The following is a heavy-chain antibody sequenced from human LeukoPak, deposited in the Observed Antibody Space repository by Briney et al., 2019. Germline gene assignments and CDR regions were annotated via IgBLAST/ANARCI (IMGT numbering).Heavy chain of an antibody. CDR1: GFTFSSYS. CDR3: AREGSTDFWSAYSVYYFDY. Sequence: PGGSLRLSCAASGFTFSSYSMNCVRQAPGKGLEWVSSISSSSSYIYYADSVKGRFTISRDNAKNSLYLQMNSLRAEDTAVYYCAREGSTDFWSAYSVYYFDYWGQGTLVTVSS. J-gene: IGHJ4*02. CDR2: ISSSSSYI. D-gene: IGHD3-3*01. V-gene: IGHV3-21*01.